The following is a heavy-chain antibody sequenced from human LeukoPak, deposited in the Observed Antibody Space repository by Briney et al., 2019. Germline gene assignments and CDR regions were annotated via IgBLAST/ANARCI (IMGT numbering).Heavy chain of an antibody. Sequence: PGGSLRLSCAASGFNFDAYAMHLVRQAPGKGLQWISLISADGGSTYYADSVKGRFTISRDNSKNSLYLQMNSLTTEDTAFYYCAKDKAGTIVWYDRWAIGLFDYWGQGTLLTVSS. CDR2: ISADGGST. CDR1: GFNFDAYA. D-gene: IGHD3-9*01. J-gene: IGHJ4*02. V-gene: IGHV3-43*02. CDR3: AKDKAGTIVWYDRWAIGLFDY.